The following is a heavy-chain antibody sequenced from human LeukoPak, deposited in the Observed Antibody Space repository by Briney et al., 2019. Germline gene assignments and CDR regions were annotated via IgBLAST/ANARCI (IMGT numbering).Heavy chain of an antibody. V-gene: IGHV3-30*02. CDR1: GFTFSSYG. Sequence: GGSLRLSCAASGFTFSSYGMHWVRRAPGKGLEWVAFIRYDGSNKYYADSVKGRFTISRDNSKNTLYLQMNSLRAEDTAVYYCAKDRTTTVVPEYFQHWGQGTLVTVSS. CDR2: IRYDGSNK. CDR3: AKDRTTTVVPEYFQH. J-gene: IGHJ1*01. D-gene: IGHD4-23*01.